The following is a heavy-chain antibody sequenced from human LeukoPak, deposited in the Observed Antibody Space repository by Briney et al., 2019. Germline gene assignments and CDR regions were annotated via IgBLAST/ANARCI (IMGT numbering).Heavy chain of an antibody. CDR1: GASVNIGTYF. J-gene: IGHJ5*02. V-gene: IGHV4-61*02. D-gene: IGHD3-3*01. Sequence: SQTLSLTCAVSGASVNIGTYFWTWVRQPAGKALEWIGRLHTSEGTHYSPSLESRVTISVDTSKNHFSLEMTSVTAADTAVYYCASTVFGVTYNWLDPWGQGTLVTVSS. CDR3: ASTVFGVTYNWLDP. CDR2: LHTSEGT.